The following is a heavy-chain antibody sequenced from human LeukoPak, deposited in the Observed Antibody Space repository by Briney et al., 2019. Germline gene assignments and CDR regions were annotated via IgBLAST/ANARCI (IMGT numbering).Heavy chain of an antibody. Sequence: PGGSLRLSCAAPGFTFKSYGMHWVRQAPGKGLEWVTFIPYDGRNKNYADSVRGRFTISRDNSKNTVYLQMNSLRTEDTAMYYWVKDCGLGGSRDYWGQGTLVTVSS. CDR3: VKDCGLGGSRDY. CDR2: IPYDGRNK. D-gene: IGHD1-26*01. CDR1: GFTFKSYG. V-gene: IGHV3-30*02. J-gene: IGHJ4*02.